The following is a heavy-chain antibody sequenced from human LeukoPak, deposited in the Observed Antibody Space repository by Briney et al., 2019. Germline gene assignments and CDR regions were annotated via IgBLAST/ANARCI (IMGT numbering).Heavy chain of an antibody. Sequence: GGSLRLSCSASGFTFDDHGMSWVRQAPGKGLEWVSGINWNGGSTTYADSVKGRFTISRDNAKKSLYLQMNSLRAEDTALYYCARGGFEQLVHFDYWGQGTLVTVSS. CDR1: GFTFDDHG. CDR3: ARGGFEQLVHFDY. V-gene: IGHV3-20*04. CDR2: INWNGGST. D-gene: IGHD6-6*01. J-gene: IGHJ4*02.